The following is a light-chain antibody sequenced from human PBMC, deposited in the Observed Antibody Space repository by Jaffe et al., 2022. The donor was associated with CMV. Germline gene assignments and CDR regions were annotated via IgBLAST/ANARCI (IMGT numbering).Light chain of an antibody. CDR1: QSISTW. CDR3: QHYKNYPWT. V-gene: IGKV1-5*03. CDR2: QTS. J-gene: IGKJ1*01. Sequence: DIQLTQSPSTLSASVGDRVTITCRASQSISTWLAWYQQKPGQTPKLLIYQTSHLETGVPSRFSGSGFGTDFTLTITSLHPDDVATFYCQHYKNYPWTFGQGTKLEIK.